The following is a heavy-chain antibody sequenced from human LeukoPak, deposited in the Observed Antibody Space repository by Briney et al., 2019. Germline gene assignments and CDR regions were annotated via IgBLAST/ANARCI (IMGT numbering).Heavy chain of an antibody. CDR3: ARDGFRFLEWSYGMDV. D-gene: IGHD3-3*01. CDR1: GGSISSYY. J-gene: IGHJ6*02. CDR2: IYYSGST. Sequence: SETLSLTCSVSGGSISSYYWSWIRQPPGKGLEWIGYIYYSGSTNYNPSLKSRVTISVDTSKNQFSLKLSSVTAADTAVYYCARDGFRFLEWSYGMDVWGQGTTVTVSS. V-gene: IGHV4-59*01.